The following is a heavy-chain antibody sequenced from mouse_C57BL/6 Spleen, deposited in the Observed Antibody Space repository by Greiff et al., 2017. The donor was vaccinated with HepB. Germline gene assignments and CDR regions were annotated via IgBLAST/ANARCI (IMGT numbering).Heavy chain of an antibody. V-gene: IGHV1-59*01. CDR2: IDPSDSYT. Sequence: QVQLQQPGAELVRPGTSVKLSCKASGYTFTSYWMHWVKQRHGQGLEWIGVIDPSDSYTNYNQKFKGKATLTVDTSSSTAYMQLSSLTSEDSAVYYWACYSSGRRDYAMDYWGQGTSVTVSS. D-gene: IGHD3-2*02. CDR1: GYTFTSYW. J-gene: IGHJ4*01. CDR3: ACYSSGRRDYAMDY.